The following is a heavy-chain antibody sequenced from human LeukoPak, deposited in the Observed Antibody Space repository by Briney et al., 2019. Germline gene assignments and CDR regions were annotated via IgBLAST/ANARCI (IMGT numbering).Heavy chain of an antibody. J-gene: IGHJ1*01. D-gene: IGHD2-2*01. CDR2: IYYSGST. CDR1: GGSISSYY. V-gene: IGHV4-59*08. Sequence: SETLSLTCTVSGGSISSYYWSWIRQPPGKGLEWIGYIYYSGSTNYNPSLKSRVTISVDTSKNQFSLKLSSVTAADTAVYYCASVQIHRYCSSTSCQGYFQHWGQGTLVTVSS. CDR3: ASVQIHRYCSSTSCQGYFQH.